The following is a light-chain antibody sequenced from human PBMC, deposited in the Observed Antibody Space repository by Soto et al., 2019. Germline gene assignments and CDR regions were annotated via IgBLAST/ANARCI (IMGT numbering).Light chain of an antibody. J-gene: IGKJ1*01. CDR1: QSISTW. CDR3: QHYSSYKT. Sequence: DIPMTQSPSTLSASVGDRVTITCRASQSISTWLAWYQQKPGKAPKLLIYKASSLESGVPSRFSGSGSGTEFTLTISRLQDDDFATYCRQHYSSYKTFGQGTKVEIK. V-gene: IGKV1-5*03. CDR2: KAS.